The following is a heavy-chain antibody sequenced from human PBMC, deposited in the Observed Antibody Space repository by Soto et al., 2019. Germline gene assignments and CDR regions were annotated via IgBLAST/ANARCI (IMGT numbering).Heavy chain of an antibody. Sequence: EVQLAESGGGLGQPGGSLRLSCAASGFTLSGYAMDWVRQAPGKGLEYVSGISSNGVGTYYAKSVQGRFTISRDNSKNTVYLQMGSLRPEDMAVYYCARRARPDFYYMDVWGKGTTVTVSS. CDR3: ARRARPDFYYMDV. J-gene: IGHJ6*03. CDR2: ISSNGVGT. CDR1: GFTLSGYA. D-gene: IGHD6-6*01. V-gene: IGHV3-64*01.